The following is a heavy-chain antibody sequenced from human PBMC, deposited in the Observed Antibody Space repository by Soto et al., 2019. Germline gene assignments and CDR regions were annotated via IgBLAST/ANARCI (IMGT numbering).Heavy chain of an antibody. CDR1: GYPFTSYY. V-gene: IGHV1-46*01. Sequence: ASVKVSFKASGYPFTSYYVHWGRQAPGQGLEWMGFINPSSGSTSYAQKFQGRVTMTRDTSTSTVYMEVSSLRSEDTAVYYCAREMYTTRGSPFDYWGQRTLVTVSS. D-gene: IGHD3-16*01. CDR2: INPSSGST. J-gene: IGHJ4*02. CDR3: AREMYTTRGSPFDY.